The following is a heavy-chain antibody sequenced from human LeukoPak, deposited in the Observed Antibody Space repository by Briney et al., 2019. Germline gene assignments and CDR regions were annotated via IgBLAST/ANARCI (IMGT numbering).Heavy chain of an antibody. CDR1: GFTFSSYG. Sequence: SGGSLRLSCAASGFTFSSYGMHWVRQAPGKGLEWVAFIRYDGSNKYYADSVKGRFTISRDNSKNTLYLQMNSLRAEDTAVYYCARRGGELLRTRYFDLWGRGTLVTVSS. CDR3: ARRGGELLRTRYFDL. J-gene: IGHJ2*01. V-gene: IGHV3-30*02. D-gene: IGHD1-26*01. CDR2: IRYDGSNK.